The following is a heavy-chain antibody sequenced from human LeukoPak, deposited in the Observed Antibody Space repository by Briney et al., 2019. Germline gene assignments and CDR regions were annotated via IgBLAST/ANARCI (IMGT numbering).Heavy chain of an antibody. CDR3: ARAAGHYYDSSGYYHDY. D-gene: IGHD3-22*01. CDR1: GGSISNYY. Sequence: SETLSLTCTVSGGSISNYYWSWIRQPPGKGLEWIVYIYYSGSTNYNPSLRSRVTISVDSSRNQFSLNLASVTAADTAVYYCARAAGHYYDSSGYYHDYWGQGTLVTVS. J-gene: IGHJ4*02. V-gene: IGHV4-59*01. CDR2: IYYSGST.